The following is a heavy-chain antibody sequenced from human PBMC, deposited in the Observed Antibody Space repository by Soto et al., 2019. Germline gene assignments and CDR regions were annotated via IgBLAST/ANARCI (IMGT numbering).Heavy chain of an antibody. Sequence: GGSLRLSCAASGFTFSSLGMHWVRQAPGKGLEWVAVISYDGRNKYYVDSVKGRFAISRDNSKNTLDLQMNSLRVEDTAVFYCAQDTYYHDTSGYYTFDYWGQGALVTVSS. CDR1: GFTFSSLG. CDR3: AQDTYYHDTSGYYTFDY. V-gene: IGHV3-30*18. J-gene: IGHJ4*02. CDR2: ISYDGRNK. D-gene: IGHD3-22*01.